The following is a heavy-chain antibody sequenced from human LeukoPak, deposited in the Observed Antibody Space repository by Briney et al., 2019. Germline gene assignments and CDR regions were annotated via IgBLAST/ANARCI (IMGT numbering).Heavy chain of an antibody. Sequence: KPSETLSLTCTVSGGSISSGGYSWSWIRRHPGQGLEWIGYIYYSGSTYYNPSLKSRVTISVDASKNQFSLKLSSVTAADTAVYYCASLVTTRGYYWGQGTLVTVSS. D-gene: IGHD2-21*02. CDR2: IYYSGST. J-gene: IGHJ4*02. CDR3: ASLVTTRGYY. V-gene: IGHV4-31*03. CDR1: GGSISSGGYS.